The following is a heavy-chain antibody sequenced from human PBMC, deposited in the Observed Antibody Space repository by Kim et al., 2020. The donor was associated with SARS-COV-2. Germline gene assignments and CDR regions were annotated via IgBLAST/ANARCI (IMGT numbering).Heavy chain of an antibody. Sequence: GGSLRLSCAASGFTFSSYWMSWVRQAPGKGLEWVANIKQDGSEKYYVDSVKGRFTISRDNAKNSLYLQMNSLRAEDTAVYYCARVYDDYGDPGWFDPWGQGTLVTVSS. CDR2: IKQDGSEK. CDR3: ARVYDDYGDPGWFDP. D-gene: IGHD4-17*01. V-gene: IGHV3-7*05. J-gene: IGHJ5*02. CDR1: GFTFSSYW.